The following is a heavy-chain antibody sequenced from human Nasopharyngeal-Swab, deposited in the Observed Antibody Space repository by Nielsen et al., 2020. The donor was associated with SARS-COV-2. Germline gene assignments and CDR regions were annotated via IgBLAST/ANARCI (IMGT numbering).Heavy chain of an antibody. J-gene: IGHJ6*03. CDR3: ARARGAYGDYYYYYTDV. CDR2: TYYRSKWYN. V-gene: IGHV6-1*01. Sequence: WIRQSPSRGLEWQGRTYYRSKWYNDYAVSVKSRITINPDTSKNQFSLHLNSETPEDTAVYYCARARGAYGDYYYYYTDVWGKGTTVTVSS. D-gene: IGHD4-17*01.